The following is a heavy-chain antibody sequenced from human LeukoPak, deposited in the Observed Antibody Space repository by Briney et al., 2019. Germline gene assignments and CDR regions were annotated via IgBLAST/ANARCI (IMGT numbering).Heavy chain of an antibody. CDR3: ARGESHFSAEDY. V-gene: IGHV3-30*02. D-gene: IGHD2-21*01. CDR2: IRYDGSNK. J-gene: IGHJ4*02. CDR1: GFTFSSYG. Sequence: GGSLRLSCAASGFTFSSYGMHWVRQAPGKGLEWVAFIRYDGSNKYYADAVRGRFTISRDNSKDTLYLQMNSLRADDTAVYYCARGESHFSAEDYWGQGTLVTVSS.